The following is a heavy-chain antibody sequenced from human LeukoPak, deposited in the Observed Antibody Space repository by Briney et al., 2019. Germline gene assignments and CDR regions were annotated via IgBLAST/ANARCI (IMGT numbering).Heavy chain of an antibody. CDR1: GGSISSYY. CDR2: IYYSGST. D-gene: IGHD3-10*01. J-gene: IGHJ4*02. V-gene: IGHV4-59*07. CDR3: ARLYGSGSYYFDY. Sequence: SDTLSLTCSVSGGSISSYYWSWIRQPPGKGLDGIGYIYYSGSTNYNPSLKSRVTISVDTSKNQFSLKLSSVTAADTAVYYCARLYGSGSYYFDYWGQGTLVTVSS.